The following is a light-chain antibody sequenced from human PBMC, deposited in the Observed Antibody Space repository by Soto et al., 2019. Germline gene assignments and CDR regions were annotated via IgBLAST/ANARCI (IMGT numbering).Light chain of an antibody. V-gene: IGKV3-15*01. CDR1: QSVSNN. CDR2: GAS. CDR3: QQYHNAGST. J-gene: IGKJ1*01. Sequence: IVMTQSPAILSVFTGGRASLSCRASQSVSNNLAWYQKKPGQAPRLLIYGASTRAAGISVRFSGSGSGTEFTLIISSLQSDDSAVYYCQQYHNAGSTFGQGTKVDIK.